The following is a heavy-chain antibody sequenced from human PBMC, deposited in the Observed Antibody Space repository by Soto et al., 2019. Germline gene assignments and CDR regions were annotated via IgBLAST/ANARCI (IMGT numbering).Heavy chain of an antibody. CDR2: TNVYKGNK. Sequence: QVQLVQSGAEVKKPGASVKVSCKTSGYTFTSYSISWVRQAPGQGLEWMGWTNVYKGNKKYAQNLQGRVTMTTDTSPSTAYMELRSLRSDDTAVHYCARDLAVGWFDPWGQGTLVTVSS. CDR1: GYTFTSYS. J-gene: IGHJ5*02. V-gene: IGHV1-18*01. CDR3: ARDLAVGWFDP. D-gene: IGHD2-2*01.